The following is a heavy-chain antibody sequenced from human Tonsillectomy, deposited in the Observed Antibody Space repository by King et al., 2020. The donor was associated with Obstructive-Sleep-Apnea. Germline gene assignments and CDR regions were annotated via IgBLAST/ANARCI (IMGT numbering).Heavy chain of an antibody. D-gene: IGHD2/OR15-2a*01. CDR1: GFIFNSYW. CDR3: AKCNSRSCYYYGMDV. J-gene: IGHJ6*02. CDR2: IKQDGIET. Sequence: VQLVESGGGLVQPGGSLRLSCAAAGFIFNSYWMSWVRQAPGKGLEWVANIKQDGIETYSVDFVRGRFTISRDNAKSSLYLEMNSLRAEDTAVYYCAKCNSRSCYYYGMDVWGQGTTVSVSS. V-gene: IGHV3-7*01.